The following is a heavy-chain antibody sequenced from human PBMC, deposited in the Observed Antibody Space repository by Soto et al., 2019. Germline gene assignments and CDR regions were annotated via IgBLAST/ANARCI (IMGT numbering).Heavy chain of an antibody. CDR1: GGTFSPYT. CDR3: TRDWEITVSTWSFGGF. CDR2: SIPFHGVT. V-gene: IGHV1-69*08. Sequence: QVQLVQSGAEVKKPGSSVKVSCKASGGTFSPYTINWVRQAPGQGLEWMGRSIPFHGVTNYAQKFQARVTITADKSTSTGYMELGGLRFDDTAMYYCTRDWEITVSTWSFGGFWGRRTLVTASS. D-gene: IGHD3-10*01. J-gene: IGHJ4*02.